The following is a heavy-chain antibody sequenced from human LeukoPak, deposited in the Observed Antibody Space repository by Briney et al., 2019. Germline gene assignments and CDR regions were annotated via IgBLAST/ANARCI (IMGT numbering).Heavy chain of an antibody. CDR2: TSTYNGDT. CDR1: GYPFTTYG. D-gene: IGHD3-9*01. CDR3: AREWWGYDVLTGDNWFDP. J-gene: IGHJ5*02. Sequence: AAVKVSCKASGYPFTTYGISWVRLAHGQGLEWEGWTSTYNGDTNYTQKCQGRVIMTTDTSTSTAYIELRSLRSDDTAAYYCAREWWGYDVLTGDNWFDPWGQGTLVTVSS. V-gene: IGHV1-18*01.